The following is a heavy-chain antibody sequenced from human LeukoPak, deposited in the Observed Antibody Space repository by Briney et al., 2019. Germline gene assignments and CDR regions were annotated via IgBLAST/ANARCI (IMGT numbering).Heavy chain of an antibody. CDR2: IYSGSST. J-gene: IGHJ4*02. CDR3: AREGGYNPYYFDY. D-gene: IGHD5-24*01. CDR1: GFTVSSNY. Sequence: GGSLRLSCAASGFTVSSNYMSWVRQAPGKGLEWVSVIYSGSSTYYADSVKGRFTISGDNSKNTLYLQMNSLRAEDTAVYYCAREGGYNPYYFDYWGQGTLVTVSS. V-gene: IGHV3-66*01.